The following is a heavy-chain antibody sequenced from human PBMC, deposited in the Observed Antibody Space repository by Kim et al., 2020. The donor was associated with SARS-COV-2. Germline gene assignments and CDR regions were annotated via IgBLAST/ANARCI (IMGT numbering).Heavy chain of an antibody. J-gene: IGHJ4*02. D-gene: IGHD3-10*01. V-gene: IGHV3-15*01. CDR3: TTSTMVRGVIPL. Sequence: DYAAPVKGRFTISRDDSKNTLYLQMNSLKTEDTAVYYCTTSTMVRGVIPLWGQGTLVTVSS.